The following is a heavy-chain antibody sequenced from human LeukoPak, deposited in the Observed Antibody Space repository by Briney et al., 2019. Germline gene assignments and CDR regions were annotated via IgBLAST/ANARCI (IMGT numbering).Heavy chain of an antibody. V-gene: IGHV3-21*01. Sequence: GSLRLSCAASGFTFSSYSMNWVLQAPGKGLEWVSSISSSSSYIYYADSVKGRFTISRDNAKNSLYLQMNSLRAEDTAVYYCARYCSGGSCWDYWGQGTLVTVSS. J-gene: IGHJ4*02. CDR3: ARYCSGGSCWDY. CDR2: ISSSSSYI. CDR1: GFTFSSYS. D-gene: IGHD2-15*01.